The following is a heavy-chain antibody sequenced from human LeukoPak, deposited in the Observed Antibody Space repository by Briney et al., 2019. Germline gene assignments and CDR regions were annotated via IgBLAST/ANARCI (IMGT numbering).Heavy chain of an antibody. J-gene: IGHJ3*02. CDR2: IYHSGST. V-gene: IGHV4-4*02. CDR3: ARNYDSTAFDI. Sequence: SGTLSLTCAVSGGSISSSNWWSWVRQPPGKGLEWIGEIYHSGSTNYNPSLKSRVTISVDTSKNQFSLKLSSVTAADTAVYYCARNYDSTAFDIWGQGTMVTVSS. D-gene: IGHD3-22*01. CDR1: GGSISSSNW.